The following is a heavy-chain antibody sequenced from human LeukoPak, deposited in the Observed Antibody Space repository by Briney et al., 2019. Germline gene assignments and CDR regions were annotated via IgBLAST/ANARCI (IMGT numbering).Heavy chain of an antibody. V-gene: IGHV3-30-3*01. J-gene: IGHJ4*02. CDR3: ASQQLLWLDTPFDY. Sequence: GGSLRLSCAASGFTFSSYAMHWVRQAPGKGLEWVAVISYDGSNKYYADSVKGRFTISRDNSKNTLYLQMNSLRAEDTAVYYCASQQLLWLDTPFDYWGQGTLVTVSS. D-gene: IGHD6-13*01. CDR1: GFTFSSYA. CDR2: ISYDGSNK.